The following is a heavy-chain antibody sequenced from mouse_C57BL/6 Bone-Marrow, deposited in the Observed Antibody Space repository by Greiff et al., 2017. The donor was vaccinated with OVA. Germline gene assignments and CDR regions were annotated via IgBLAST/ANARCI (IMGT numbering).Heavy chain of an antibody. D-gene: IGHD1-1*01. Sequence: VQGVESGPGLVQPSQSLSITCTVSGFSLTSYGVHWVRQSPGKGLEWLGVIWRGGSTDYNAAFMSRLSITKDNSKSQVFFKMNSLQADDTAIYYCAKNRDYGSSYWYFDVWGTGTTVTVSS. CDR1: GFSLTSYG. V-gene: IGHV2-5*01. J-gene: IGHJ1*03. CDR2: IWRGGST. CDR3: AKNRDYGSSYWYFDV.